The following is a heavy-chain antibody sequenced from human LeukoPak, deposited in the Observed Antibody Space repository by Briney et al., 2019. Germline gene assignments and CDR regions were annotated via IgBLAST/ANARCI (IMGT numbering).Heavy chain of an antibody. Sequence: PSETLSLTCTVSGGSISSYYWSWVRQAPGKGLEWVSAISGSGGSTYYADSVKGRFTISRDNSKNTLYLQMNSLRAEDTAVYYCAKGAYYYDSSGYCPFDYWGQGTLVTVSS. CDR2: ISGSGGST. CDR3: AKGAYYYDSSGYCPFDY. CDR1: GGSISSYY. J-gene: IGHJ4*02. D-gene: IGHD3-22*01. V-gene: IGHV3-23*01.